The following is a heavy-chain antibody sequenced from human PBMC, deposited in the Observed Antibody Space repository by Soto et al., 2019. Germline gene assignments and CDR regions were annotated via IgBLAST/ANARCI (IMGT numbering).Heavy chain of an antibody. J-gene: IGHJ4*02. Sequence: GASVKVSCKASGYTFTGYYMHWVRQAPGQGLEWMGWINPNSGGTNYAQKFQGWVTMTRDASISTAYMELSRLRSDDTAVYYCARQQDIVGATWCFDYWGQGTLVTVYS. CDR2: INPNSGGT. CDR3: ARQQDIVGATWCFDY. D-gene: IGHD1-26*01. V-gene: IGHV1-2*04. CDR1: GYTFTGYY.